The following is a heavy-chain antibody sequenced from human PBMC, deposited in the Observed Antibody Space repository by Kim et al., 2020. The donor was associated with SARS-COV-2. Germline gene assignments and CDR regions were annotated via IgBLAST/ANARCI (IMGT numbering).Heavy chain of an antibody. CDR1: GGSFSGHY. D-gene: IGHD2-2*01. CDR3: ARGMAGVVPAPILGIGPHYDYFIMDV. CDR2: IHQSGST. Sequence: SETLSLTCAVYGGSFSGHYWSWIRQPPGKGLEWIGKIHQSGSTNYSPSLKSRVTISMDTSKNQFSLKLSSVTAADAGLYYCARGMAGVVPAPILGIGPHYDYFIMDVSGHGTTVTVSS. V-gene: IGHV4-34*01. J-gene: IGHJ6*02.